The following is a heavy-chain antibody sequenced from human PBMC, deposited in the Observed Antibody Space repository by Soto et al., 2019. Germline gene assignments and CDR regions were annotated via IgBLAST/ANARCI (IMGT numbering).Heavy chain of an antibody. J-gene: IGHJ4*02. V-gene: IGHV4-59*01. CDR2: IYYTGTT. CDR3: AGGGWYVDY. D-gene: IGHD6-19*01. Sequence: SETLSLTCTVSGGSMSGNYWSWIRQTPGKGLEWIGYIYYTGTTNYNASLKSRVTLSVDTSKNQFSLKLTSVTAADTAVYFCAGGGWYVDYWGQGTLVTVSS. CDR1: GGSMSGNY.